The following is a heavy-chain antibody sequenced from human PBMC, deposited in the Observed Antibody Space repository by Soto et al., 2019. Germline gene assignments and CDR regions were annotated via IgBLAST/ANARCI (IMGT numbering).Heavy chain of an antibody. J-gene: IGHJ4*02. CDR3: AKGRGLVVVAVTPDH. V-gene: IGHV3-30*18. Sequence: GGSLRLSCAASGFTFTNYGMHWVRQAPGKGLEWVAIISFDGSNKYYADSVKGRFTISRDNSRNTLYLQMNSLRAEDTAVYYCAKGRGLVVVAVTPDHWGQGTLVTVSS. D-gene: IGHD2-15*01. CDR2: ISFDGSNK. CDR1: GFTFTNYG.